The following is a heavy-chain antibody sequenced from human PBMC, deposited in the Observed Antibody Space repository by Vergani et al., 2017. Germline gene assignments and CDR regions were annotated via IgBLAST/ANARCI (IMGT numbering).Heavy chain of an antibody. CDR1: GGSISSSSYY. J-gene: IGHJ4*02. D-gene: IGHD2-2*01. Sequence: QVQLQQWGAGLLKPSETLSLTCTVSGGSISSSSYYWGWIRQPPGKGLEWIGSIYSSGSTYYNPSLKSRVTISVDTSKNQFSLKLSSVTTADTAVYYCARHFPAEWPIVVVPPAPFDYWGQGTLVTVSS. CDR2: IYSSGST. CDR3: ARHFPAEWPIVVVPPAPFDY. V-gene: IGHV4-39*01.